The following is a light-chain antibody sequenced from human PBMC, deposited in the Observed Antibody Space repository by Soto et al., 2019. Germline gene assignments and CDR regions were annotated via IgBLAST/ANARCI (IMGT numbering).Light chain of an antibody. Sequence: AIPMTQSPSSLSASVGDRVTITCRASQGIRNDLGWYQQKPGKAPKLLIYAASSLQSGVPSRFSGSGSGTDFTLSISSLQPEDFATYYCLQDYNYPYTFGQGTKLVIK. CDR1: QGIRND. CDR2: AAS. V-gene: IGKV1-6*01. J-gene: IGKJ2*01. CDR3: LQDYNYPYT.